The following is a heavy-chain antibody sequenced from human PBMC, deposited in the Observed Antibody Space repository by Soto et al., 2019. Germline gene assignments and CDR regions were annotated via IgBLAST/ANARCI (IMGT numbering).Heavy chain of an antibody. J-gene: IGHJ4*02. Sequence: GGSLRLSCAASGFTFSDYYMSWIRQAPGKGLEWVSYITSSGSTIYYADSVKGRFTISRDNAKNSLYLQMNSLRAEDTAMYYCARDGPYSDYASNSWGQGTLVTVSS. CDR2: ITSSGSTI. D-gene: IGHD5-12*01. CDR3: ARDGPYSDYASNS. CDR1: GFTFSDYY. V-gene: IGHV3-11*01.